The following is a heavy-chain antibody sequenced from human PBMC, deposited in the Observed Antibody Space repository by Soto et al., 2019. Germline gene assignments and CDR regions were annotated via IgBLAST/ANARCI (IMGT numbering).Heavy chain of an antibody. CDR1: GGSISSGGYY. D-gene: IGHD3-10*01. V-gene: IGHV4-31*03. CDR2: IYYSGST. J-gene: IGHJ4*02. CDR3: ARMVRGGGRDY. Sequence: QVQLQESGPGLVKPSQTLSLTCTVSGGSISSGGYYWSWIRQHPGKGLEWIGYIYYSGSTYYNPSLKSRVTISVATSKNKSSLKLSSVTAADTAVYSWARMVRGGGRDYWGQGTLVTVSS.